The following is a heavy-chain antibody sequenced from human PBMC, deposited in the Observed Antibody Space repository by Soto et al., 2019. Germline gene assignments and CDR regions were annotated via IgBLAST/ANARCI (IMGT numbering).Heavy chain of an antibody. CDR3: AHRYGGPGGFDY. CDR2: MNPNSGNT. V-gene: IGHV1-8*01. J-gene: IGHJ4*02. D-gene: IGHD4-17*01. Sequence: GASVKVSCKASGYTFTSYDINWVRQATGQGFEWMGWMNPNSGNTGYAQKFQGRLTITKDTSKNQVVLTMTNMDPVDTATYYCAHRYGGPGGFDYWGQGTLVTVSS. CDR1: GYTFTSYD.